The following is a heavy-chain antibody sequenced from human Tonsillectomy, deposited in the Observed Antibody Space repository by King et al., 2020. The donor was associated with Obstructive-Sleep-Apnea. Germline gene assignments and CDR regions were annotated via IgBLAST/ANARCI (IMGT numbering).Heavy chain of an antibody. CDR2: VRYDGTND. CDR1: GFTFSSYG. D-gene: IGHD4-23*01. CDR3: AKDLVTLSHPYYYYYALDV. J-gene: IGHJ6*02. Sequence: VQLVESGGGVVQPGGSLRLSCAASGFTFSSYGMHCVRQAPGEGLAGVAFVRYDGTNDYYADSVKGRFTISRENSKNTLYLQISSLRAEDTAVYYCAKDLVTLSHPYYYYYALDVWGQGTTVTVSS. V-gene: IGHV3-30*02.